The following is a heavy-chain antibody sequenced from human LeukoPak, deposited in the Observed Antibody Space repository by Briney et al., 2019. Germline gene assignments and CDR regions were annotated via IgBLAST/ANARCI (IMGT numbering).Heavy chain of an antibody. CDR1: GSGGSISNYY. V-gene: IGHV4-34*01. CDR3: ARGWSQWLVPPSY. Sequence: SETLSLTCTVSGSGGSISNYYWSWIRQPPGKGLEWIGEINHSGSTNYNPSLKSRVTLSLDTSKNQFSLKLSSVTVADTAVYYCARGWSQWLVPPSYWGQGTLVTVSS. J-gene: IGHJ4*02. D-gene: IGHD6-19*01. CDR2: INHSGST.